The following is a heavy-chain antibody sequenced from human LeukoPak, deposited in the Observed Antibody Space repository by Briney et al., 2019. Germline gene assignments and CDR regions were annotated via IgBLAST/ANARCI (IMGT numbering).Heavy chain of an antibody. J-gene: IGHJ3*02. CDR2: IRSKVYGGTT. CDR3: TRDPYYFDSSGYYHHAFDI. D-gene: IGHD3-22*01. CDR1: GLTFRDYA. Sequence: PGRSLRLSCTGFGLTFRDYAVSWVRQAPGKGLECIGFIRSKVYGGTTEYAASVKGRFTISRDDSKSIAYLQMNSLKTEDTAVYYCTRDPYYFDSSGYYHHAFDIWGQGTMVAVSS. V-gene: IGHV3-49*04.